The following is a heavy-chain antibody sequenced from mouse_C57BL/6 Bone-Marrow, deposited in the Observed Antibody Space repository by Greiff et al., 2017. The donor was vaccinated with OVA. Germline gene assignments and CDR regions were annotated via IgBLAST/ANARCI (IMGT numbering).Heavy chain of an antibody. CDR3: ARHEDEGTTVVAPGFAY. V-gene: IGHV1-62-2*01. Sequence: QVQLKQSGAELVKPGASVKLSCKASGYTFTEYTIHWVKQRSGQGLEWIGWFYPGSGSIKYNEKFKDKATLTADKSSSTVYMELSRLTSEDSAVYVCARHEDEGTTVVAPGFAYWGQGTLVTVSA. J-gene: IGHJ3*01. CDR1: GYTFTEYT. D-gene: IGHD1-1*01. CDR2: FYPGSGSI.